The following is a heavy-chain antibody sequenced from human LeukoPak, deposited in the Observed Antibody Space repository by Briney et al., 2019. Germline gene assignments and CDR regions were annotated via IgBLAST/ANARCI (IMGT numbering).Heavy chain of an antibody. CDR1: GFTFSSYA. Sequence: PGGSLRLSCAASGFTFSSYAMHWVRQAPGKGLEWMAVISYDGSNKYYADSVKGRFTISRDSSKNTVYLQMNSLRAEDTAVYYCAREVPPRWLDYWGQGTLVTVSS. CDR2: ISYDGSNK. V-gene: IGHV3-30-3*01. D-gene: IGHD3-9*01. CDR3: AREVPPRWLDY. J-gene: IGHJ4*02.